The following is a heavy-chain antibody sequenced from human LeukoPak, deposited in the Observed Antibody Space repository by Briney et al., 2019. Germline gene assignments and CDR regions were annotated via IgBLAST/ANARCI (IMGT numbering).Heavy chain of an antibody. CDR2: ISASGGSR. CDR1: GFTFSNYA. Sequence: GGSLRLSCAASGFTFSNYAMNWVRQAPGKGLEWVSAISASGGSRFYTDSVKGRSTISRDNSKNTLFLQMNSLRVEDTAVYYCAKEMESSTWYIDYWGQGTLVSVSS. CDR3: AKEMESSTWYIDY. J-gene: IGHJ4*02. V-gene: IGHV3-23*01. D-gene: IGHD6-13*01.